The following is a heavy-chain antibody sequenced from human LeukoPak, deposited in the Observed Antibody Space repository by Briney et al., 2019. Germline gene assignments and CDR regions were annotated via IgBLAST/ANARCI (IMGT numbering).Heavy chain of an antibody. CDR2: IVVGSGNT. Sequence: GASVKVSCKASGFTFTSSAVQWVRQARGQRLEWIGWIVVGSGNTNYAQKFQERVTITRDMSTSTAYMELNSLRAEDTAVYYCARDSYSSGWYSDWGQGTLVTVSS. CDR1: GFTFTSSA. J-gene: IGHJ4*02. V-gene: IGHV1-58*01. CDR3: ARDSYSSGWYSD. D-gene: IGHD6-19*01.